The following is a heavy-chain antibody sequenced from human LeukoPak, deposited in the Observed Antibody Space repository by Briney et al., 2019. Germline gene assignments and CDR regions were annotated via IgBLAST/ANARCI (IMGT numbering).Heavy chain of an antibody. J-gene: IGHJ6*03. V-gene: IGHV4-39*07. CDR1: GGSISSSSYY. CDR2: IYYSGST. Sequence: PSETLSLTCTVSGGSISSSSYYWGWIRQPPGKGLEWIGSIYYSGSTYYNPSLKSRVTISVDTSKNQFSLKLSSVTAADTAVYYCARTQYCSSTSCLSSMDVWGKGTTVTVSS. D-gene: IGHD2-2*01. CDR3: ARTQYCSSTSCLSSMDV.